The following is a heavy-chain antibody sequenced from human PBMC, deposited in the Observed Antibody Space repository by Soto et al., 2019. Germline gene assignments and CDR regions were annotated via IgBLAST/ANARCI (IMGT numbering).Heavy chain of an antibody. V-gene: IGHV5-10-1*01. CDR2: IDPSDSQT. CDR1: RSGVARYC. CDR3: ARQIYDSDTGPNFQYYFDS. D-gene: IGHD3-22*01. J-gene: IGHJ4*02. Sequence: PGGARRISCQESRSGVARYCSTGVHQQAGGGLGWMGRIDPSDSQTYYSPSFRGHVTISVTKSITTVFLQWSSLRASDTAMYYCARQIYDSDTGPNFQYYFDSWGQGTPVTVSS.